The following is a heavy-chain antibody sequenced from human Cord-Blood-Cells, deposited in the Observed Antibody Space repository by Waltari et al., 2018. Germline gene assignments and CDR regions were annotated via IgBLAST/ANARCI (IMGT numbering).Heavy chain of an antibody. J-gene: IGHJ4*02. D-gene: IGHD2-21*02. CDR2: ISYEGSNK. V-gene: IGHV3-30-3*01. Sequence: QVQLVESGGGVVQPGRSLRLSCAASGFTFSSYAMHWVRQAPGKGLEWVAVISYEGSNKYYADAVKGRFTSSRDNSKNTLYLQMNSLRAEDTAVYYCARGGDSSYFDYWGQGTLVTVSS. CDR3: ARGGDSSYFDY. CDR1: GFTFSSYA.